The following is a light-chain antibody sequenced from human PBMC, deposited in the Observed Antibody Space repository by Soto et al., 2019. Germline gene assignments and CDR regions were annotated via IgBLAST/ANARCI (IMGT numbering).Light chain of an antibody. CDR1: QSLSNNF. CDR3: QQYATSPLT. J-gene: IGKJ4*01. V-gene: IGKV3-20*01. Sequence: DIVLTQSPGTLSLSPGDRAALSCGASQSLSNNFLAWYQQKPGQAPRLLISGASSRATGIPDRFCGSGSGTDFTLTITRVEPEDFAVYYCQQYATSPLTFGGGTKVEIK. CDR2: GAS.